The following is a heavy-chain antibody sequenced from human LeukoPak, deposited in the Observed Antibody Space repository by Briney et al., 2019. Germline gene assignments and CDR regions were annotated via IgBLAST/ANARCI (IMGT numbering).Heavy chain of an antibody. J-gene: IGHJ4*02. CDR2: IFYTGGS. Sequence: SGTLSLTCAVSGVSISSSNYGWGWIRQPPGKGLEWIGTIFYTGGSYHNPSLKSRVTISVDTSRNQFSLKLSSVTAADTAVYYCARASNYYYYDSAYYLYYFDYWGQGTLVTVSS. CDR1: GVSISSSNYG. V-gene: IGHV4-39*07. D-gene: IGHD3-22*01. CDR3: ARASNYYYYDSAYYLYYFDY.